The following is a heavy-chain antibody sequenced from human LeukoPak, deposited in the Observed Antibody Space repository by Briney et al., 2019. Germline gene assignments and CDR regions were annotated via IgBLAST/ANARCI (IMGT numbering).Heavy chain of an antibody. CDR2: IYTSGST. CDR3: ARHVEEQQPDAFDI. CDR1: GGSISSYY. V-gene: IGHV4-4*09. Sequence: PSETLSLTCTVSGGSISSYYWSRIRQPPGKGLEWIGYIYTSGSTNYNPSLKSRVTISVDTSKNQFSLKLSSVTAADTAVYYCARHVEEQQPDAFDIWGQGTMVTVSS. D-gene: IGHD6-13*01. J-gene: IGHJ3*02.